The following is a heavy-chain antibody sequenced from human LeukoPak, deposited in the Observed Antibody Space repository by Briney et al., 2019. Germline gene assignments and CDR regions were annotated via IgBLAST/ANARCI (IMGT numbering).Heavy chain of an antibody. Sequence: SVKVSCKASGGTFSSYAISWVRQAPGQGLEWMGGVIPIFGTANYAQKFQGRVTITTDESTSTAYMELSSLRSEDTAVYYCARDSKMATITDYYYYMDVWGKGTTVTVSS. D-gene: IGHD5-24*01. J-gene: IGHJ6*03. CDR1: GGTFSSYA. V-gene: IGHV1-69*05. CDR2: VIPIFGTA. CDR3: ARDSKMATITDYYYYMDV.